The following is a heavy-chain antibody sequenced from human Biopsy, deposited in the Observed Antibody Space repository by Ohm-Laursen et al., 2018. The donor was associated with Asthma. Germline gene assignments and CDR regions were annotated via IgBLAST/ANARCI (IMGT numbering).Heavy chain of an antibody. D-gene: IGHD3-9*01. CDR2: INAGDGNT. V-gene: IGHV1-3*01. J-gene: IGHJ3*01. CDR3: ARTYYDFLTGQVNDAFAL. Sequence: SVKVSCKASGGTFSSYAISWVRQAPGQGLEWMGWINAGDGNTKYSQKFQGRVTITRDTSASTAYMDLRSLRSEDTAMYYCARTYYDFLTGQVNDAFALWGQGTMVTVSS. CDR1: GGTFSSYA.